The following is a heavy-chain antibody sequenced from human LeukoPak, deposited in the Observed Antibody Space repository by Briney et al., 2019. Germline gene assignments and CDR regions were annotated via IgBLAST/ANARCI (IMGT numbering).Heavy chain of an antibody. CDR2: IWYDGSNK. Sequence: PGGSLRLSCAASGFTFSSYWMSWVRQAPGKGREWVAVIWYDGSNKYYADSVKGRFTISRDNSKNTLYLQMNSLRAEDTAVYYCARDQAALAAFDIWGQGTMVTVSS. V-gene: IGHV3-33*08. CDR3: ARDQAALAAFDI. J-gene: IGHJ3*02. CDR1: GFTFSSYW. D-gene: IGHD2-15*01.